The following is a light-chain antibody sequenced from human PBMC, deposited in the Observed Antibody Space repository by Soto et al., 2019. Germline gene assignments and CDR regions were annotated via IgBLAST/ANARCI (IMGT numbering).Light chain of an antibody. V-gene: IGLV2-23*01. CDR1: SSDVGSYNL. CDR2: EGS. J-gene: IGLJ2*01. Sequence: QSALTQPASVSGSPGQSITISCTGTSSDVGSYNLVSWYQQHPGKAPKLMIYEGSKRPSGVSNRFSGSKSGNTASLTISGLQAEDEADYYCCSYAGSSIVVFGGGTKVHRP. CDR3: CSYAGSSIVV.